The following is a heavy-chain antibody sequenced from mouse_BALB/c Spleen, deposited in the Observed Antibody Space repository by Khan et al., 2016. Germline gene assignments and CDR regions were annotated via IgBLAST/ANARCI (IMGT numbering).Heavy chain of an antibody. D-gene: IGHD4-1*01. CDR2: IYPGDGDT. Sequence: QMQLEESGAELVRPGSSVKISCKASGYAFSSYWMNWVKQRPGQGLAWIGQIYPGDGDTNYNGKFKGKATLTADKSSSTAYMQLSSLTSEDSAVYFCASDGLTGAFDYWGQGTTLTVSS. CDR1: GYAFSSYW. J-gene: IGHJ2*01. V-gene: IGHV1-80*01. CDR3: ASDGLTGAFDY.